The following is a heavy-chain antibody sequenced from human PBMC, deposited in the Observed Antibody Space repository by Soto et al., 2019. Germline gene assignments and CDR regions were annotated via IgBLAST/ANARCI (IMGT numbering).Heavy chain of an antibody. D-gene: IGHD6-6*01. V-gene: IGHV1-69*12. CDR3: AGDREDSSTAPALDY. CDR1: GGTFSSYA. J-gene: IGHJ4*02. CDR2: IIPIFGTA. Sequence: QVQLVQSGAEVKKPGSSVKVSCKASGGTFSSYAISWVRQAPGQGLEWMGGIIPIFGTANYAQKLNGRVTVTADESTSTAYVELSSLRSEDTAVYYCAGDREDSSTAPALDYWGQGTLVTVSS.